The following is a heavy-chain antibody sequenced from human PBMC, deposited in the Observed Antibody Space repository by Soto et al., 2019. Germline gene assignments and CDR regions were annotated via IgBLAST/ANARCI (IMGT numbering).Heavy chain of an antibody. CDR2: ISSRSSYI. CDR1: GFTFSSYG. V-gene: IGHV3-21*01. J-gene: IGHJ6*02. CDR3: AGGWQLKDYYAMDV. Sequence: EVQLVESGGGLVKPGGSLRLSCVGSGFTFSSYGLHWVRQAPGKGLEWVSSISSRSSYIYYADSVKGRFTISRDNDKRSLFLQMNTLRAEDTAMYYCAGGWQLKDYYAMDVWGQGTTVTVSS. D-gene: IGHD1-1*01.